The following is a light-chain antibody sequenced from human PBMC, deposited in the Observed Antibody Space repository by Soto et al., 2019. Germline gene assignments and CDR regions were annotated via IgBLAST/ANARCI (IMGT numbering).Light chain of an antibody. J-gene: IGLJ2*01. CDR1: SSNIGNNY. Sequence: QSALTQPPSVSAAPGQKVTISCSGSSSNIGNNYVSWYQQLPGTAPKLLIYDNNKRPSGIPDRFSGSKSGTSATLGITGLQTGDEADYYCGTWDSSLSAVFGGGTKVIVL. CDR2: DNN. V-gene: IGLV1-51*01. CDR3: GTWDSSLSAV.